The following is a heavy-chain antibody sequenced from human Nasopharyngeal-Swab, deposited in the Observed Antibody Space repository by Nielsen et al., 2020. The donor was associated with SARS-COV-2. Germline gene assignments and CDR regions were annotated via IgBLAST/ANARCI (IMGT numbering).Heavy chain of an antibody. J-gene: IGHJ3*02. CDR3: VSATAVRGVTDAVDI. CDR2: IYHSGST. V-gene: IGHV4-38-2*02. D-gene: IGHD3-10*02. Sequence: SETLSLTCTVSGYSISSGYYWGWIRPPPGKGLEWIGSIYHSGSTYYTPSLKSRVTISVDTSKNLSSLKMSSVTAAATAVYYCVSATAVRGVTDAVDIWGQGTMVTVSS. CDR1: GYSISSGYY.